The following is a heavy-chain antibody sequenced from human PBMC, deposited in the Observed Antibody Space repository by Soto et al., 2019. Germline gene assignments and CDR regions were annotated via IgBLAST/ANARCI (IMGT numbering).Heavy chain of an antibody. Sequence: GGSLRLSCAASGFTFSSYSMNWVRRAPGKGLEWVSSISSSSSYIYYADSVKGRFTISRDNAKNSLYLQMNSLRAEDTAVYYCASGSSGWLAYCGGDCYAHDAFDIWGQGTMVTVSS. CDR2: ISSSSSYI. CDR3: ASGSSGWLAYCGGDCYAHDAFDI. D-gene: IGHD2-21*01. J-gene: IGHJ3*02. CDR1: GFTFSSYS. V-gene: IGHV3-21*01.